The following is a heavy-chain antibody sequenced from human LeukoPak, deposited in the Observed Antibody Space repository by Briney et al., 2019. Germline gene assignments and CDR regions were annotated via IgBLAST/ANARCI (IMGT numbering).Heavy chain of an antibody. D-gene: IGHD6-13*01. Sequence: GGSLRLSCAASGFTFSSYWMHWVRQAPGKGLVWVSRVYSDGSSTTYADSVKGRFTISRDNAKNTLYLQMNSLRAVNTDVYYCERGSTQYSSSWYGLDYWGQGTLVTVSS. J-gene: IGHJ4*02. CDR3: ERGSTQYSSSWYGLDY. V-gene: IGHV3-74*01. CDR2: VYSDGSST. CDR1: GFTFSSYW.